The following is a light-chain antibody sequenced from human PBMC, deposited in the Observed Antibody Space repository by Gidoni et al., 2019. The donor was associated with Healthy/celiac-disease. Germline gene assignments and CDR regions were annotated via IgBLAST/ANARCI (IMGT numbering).Light chain of an antibody. CDR2: DVS. CDR1: HSDVGAYHY. V-gene: IGLV2-14*01. CDR3: SSYTSSSSVV. J-gene: IGLJ2*01. Sequence: QSALTQPASVSGSPGQSITISSTGPHSDVGAYHYVSCYQLHPGKATKLLTYDVSNRPSGVSNRFSGSKSGNTASLTISGLQAEDEADYYCSSYTSSSSVVFGGGTKLTVL.